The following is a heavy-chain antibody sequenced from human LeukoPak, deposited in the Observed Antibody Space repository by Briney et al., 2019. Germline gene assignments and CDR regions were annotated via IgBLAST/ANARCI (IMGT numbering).Heavy chain of an antibody. CDR2: INSDGSST. CDR3: ARAPPSSGYYFRYYYYMDV. V-gene: IGHV3-74*01. J-gene: IGHJ6*03. D-gene: IGHD3-22*01. CDR1: GFTFSSYW. Sequence: GGSLRLSCAASGFTFSSYWMHWVRQAPGKGLVWVSRINSDGSSTSYADSVKGRFTISRDNAKNTLYLQMNSLRAEGTAVYYCARAPPSSGYYFRYYYYMDVWGKGTTVTVSS.